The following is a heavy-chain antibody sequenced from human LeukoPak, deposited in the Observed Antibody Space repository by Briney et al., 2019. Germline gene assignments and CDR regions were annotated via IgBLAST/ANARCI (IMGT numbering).Heavy chain of an antibody. V-gene: IGHV1-2*02. J-gene: IGHJ4*02. D-gene: IGHD2-15*01. CDR2: INPNSGGT. CDR1: GYTFTDYY. CDR3: ARTRVPRGFDC. Sequence: ASVKVSCKTSGYTFTDYYMHWVRQAPGQGLEWMGWINPNSGGTNYAEKFQGRVTMTRDTSISTAYMELSGLRSDDTAVYYCARTRVPRGFDCWGQGTLVTVSS.